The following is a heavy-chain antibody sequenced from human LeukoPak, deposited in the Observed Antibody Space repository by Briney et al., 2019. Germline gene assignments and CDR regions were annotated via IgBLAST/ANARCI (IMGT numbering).Heavy chain of an antibody. CDR2: IYYSGRT. CDR3: ARIDCWSGYYLDY. CDR1: GGSISSSSYY. D-gene: IGHD3-3*01. J-gene: IGHJ4*02. Sequence: PSQTLSPTCTVSGGSISSSSYYWGWIRHPPGKGLEWIRSIYYSGRTYYNPSLKRRDSISEERSNNQFSLKLSALTATGTAVCYCARIDCWSGYYLDYWGQGTLVTVSS. V-gene: IGHV4-39*01.